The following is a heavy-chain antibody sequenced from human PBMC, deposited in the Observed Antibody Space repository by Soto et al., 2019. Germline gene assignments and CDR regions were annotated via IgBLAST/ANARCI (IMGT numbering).Heavy chain of an antibody. CDR1: GYTFTGYY. Sequence: GASVKVSCKASGYTFTGYYMHWVRQAPGQGLEWMGWINPNSGGTNYAQKFQGRVTMTRDTSISTAYMELSRLRSDDTAVYYCAIDRDNWNDGYVFDYWGQGTPVTVSS. CDR2: INPNSGGT. D-gene: IGHD1-1*01. V-gene: IGHV1-2*02. J-gene: IGHJ4*02. CDR3: AIDRDNWNDGYVFDY.